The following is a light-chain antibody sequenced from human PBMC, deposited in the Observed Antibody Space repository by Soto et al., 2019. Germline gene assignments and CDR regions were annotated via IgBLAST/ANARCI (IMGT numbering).Light chain of an antibody. Sequence: QSALTQPASVSGSPGQSITISCTGTSSDVGSYNLVSWYQQHPGKAPKLMIYEGSKRPSGVSNRFSGSKSGNTASLTISGLLAEDEADYYCCSYAGSSIHVVFGGGTKLTVL. V-gene: IGLV2-23*01. J-gene: IGLJ2*01. CDR1: SSDVGSYNL. CDR3: CSYAGSSIHVV. CDR2: EGS.